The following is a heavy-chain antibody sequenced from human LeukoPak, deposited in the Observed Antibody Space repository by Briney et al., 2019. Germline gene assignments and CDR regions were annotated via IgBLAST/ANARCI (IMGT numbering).Heavy chain of an antibody. V-gene: IGHV2-5*02. CDR3: AETSSDWPAIDY. CDR2: IYWDDDK. CDR1: GFSLSTSGVG. J-gene: IGHJ4*02. D-gene: IGHD6-25*01. Sequence: QSGPTLVNPTQTLTLTCTFSGFSLSTSGVGVGWIRQPPGKALEWLALIYWDDDKRYSPSLKSRLTITKDTSRNQVVLTMTNMDPVDTATYYCAETSSDWPAIDYWGQGTLVTVSS.